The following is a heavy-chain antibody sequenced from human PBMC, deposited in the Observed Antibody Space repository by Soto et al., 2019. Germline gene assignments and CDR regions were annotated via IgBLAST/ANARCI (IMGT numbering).Heavy chain of an antibody. CDR3: GNFADIVVVVAAKGDEDY. D-gene: IGHD2-15*01. J-gene: IGHJ4*02. Sequence: EVQLLESGGGLVQPGGSLRLSCAASGFTFSSYAMSWVRQAPGKGLEWVSAISGSGGSTYYADSVKGRFTISRDNSKNTLYLQMNSLRAEDTAVYYCGNFADIVVVVAAKGDEDYWGQGTLVTVSS. CDR2: ISGSGGST. V-gene: IGHV3-23*01. CDR1: GFTFSSYA.